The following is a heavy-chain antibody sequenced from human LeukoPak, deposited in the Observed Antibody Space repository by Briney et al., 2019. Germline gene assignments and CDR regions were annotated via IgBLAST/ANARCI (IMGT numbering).Heavy chain of an antibody. Sequence: PGGSLRLSCAASGFTFSSYAMSWVRQAPGKGLEWVSGISGSTSTAYYPDSVKGRFTISRDNSKNTLYLQMNSLRAEDTAVYYCAKDRYISGWYLDYCGQGTLVTVSS. CDR3: AKDRYISGWYLDY. CDR2: ISGSTSTA. CDR1: GFTFSSYA. J-gene: IGHJ4*02. V-gene: IGHV3-23*01. D-gene: IGHD6-19*01.